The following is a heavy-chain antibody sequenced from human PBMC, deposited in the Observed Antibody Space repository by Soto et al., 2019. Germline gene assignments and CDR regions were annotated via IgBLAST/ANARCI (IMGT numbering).Heavy chain of an antibody. D-gene: IGHD3-3*01. CDR1: GFTFSSYW. Sequence: GGSLRLSCAASGFTFSSYWMSWVRQAPGKGLEWVANIKQDGSEKYYVDSVKGRFTISRDNAKNSLYLQMNSLRAEDTAVYYCARVSRTYYDFWSGHSTSYYYYGMDVWGQGTTVTVSS. J-gene: IGHJ6*02. V-gene: IGHV3-7*01. CDR3: ARVSRTYYDFWSGHSTSYYYYGMDV. CDR2: IKQDGSEK.